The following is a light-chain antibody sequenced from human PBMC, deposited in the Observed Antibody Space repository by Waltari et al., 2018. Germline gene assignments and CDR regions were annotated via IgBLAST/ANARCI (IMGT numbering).Light chain of an antibody. Sequence: QSALTQPPSASGSPGQSVTISCTGTSSDVGAYKYVSWYQQHPGKPPKLMIYEVTTRPSGVPDRFSGSQSGKTASLTVSGLQAEDEADYFCGSYTGGNNLVVFGGGTKLTVL. CDR1: SSDVGAYKY. J-gene: IGLJ2*01. CDR2: EVT. V-gene: IGLV2-8*01. CDR3: GSYTGGNNLVV.